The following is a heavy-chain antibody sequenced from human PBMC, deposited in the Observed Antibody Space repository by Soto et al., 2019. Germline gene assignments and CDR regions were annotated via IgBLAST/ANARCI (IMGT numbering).Heavy chain of an antibody. Sequence: GGSLRLSCAASGFTFSSYAMIWVRQAPGKGLEWVSAISGSGGSTYYADSVKGRFTISRDNSKNTLYLQMNSLRAEDTAVYYCAKEVAVAGKDDYYGMDVWGQGTTVTVSS. V-gene: IGHV3-23*01. CDR1: GFTFSSYA. CDR2: ISGSGGST. CDR3: AKEVAVAGKDDYYGMDV. J-gene: IGHJ6*02. D-gene: IGHD6-19*01.